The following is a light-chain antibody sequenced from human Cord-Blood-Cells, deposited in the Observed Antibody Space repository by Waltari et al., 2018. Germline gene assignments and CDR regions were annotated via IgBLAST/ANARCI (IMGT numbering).Light chain of an antibody. CDR1: QSVSSSY. V-gene: IGKV3-20*01. CDR2: GAS. CDR3: QQYGSSWT. J-gene: IGKJ1*01. Sequence: EIVLTQSPGTLSLSPGERATLSCRASQSVSSSYLAWYQQKPGQAPRLLIYGASSWATGIPDRFSGSGSGTDFTLTISRREPEDFAVYYCQQYGSSWTFGQGTKVEIK.